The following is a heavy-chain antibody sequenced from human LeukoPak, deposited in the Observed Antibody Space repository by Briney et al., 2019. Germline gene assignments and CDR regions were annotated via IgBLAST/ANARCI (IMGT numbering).Heavy chain of an antibody. V-gene: IGHV3-74*01. Sequence: GGSLRLSCTASGFTFSSYWMHWVRQAPGKGLVWVSRINSDGSTTTYADSVKGRFTISRDNAKNTLYLQMNSLRVEDTAVYYCARPHTGFDSWGQETLVTVSS. CDR3: ARPHTGFDS. CDR1: GFTFSSYW. J-gene: IGHJ4*02. CDR2: INSDGSTT.